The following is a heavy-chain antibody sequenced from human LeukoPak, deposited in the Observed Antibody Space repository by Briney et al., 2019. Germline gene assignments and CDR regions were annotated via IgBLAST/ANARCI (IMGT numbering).Heavy chain of an antibody. D-gene: IGHD4-17*01. V-gene: IGHV3-23*01. CDR3: AKDPSTTALYGESRRGDHDY. CDR2: ISGSGGST. Sequence: GGSLRLSCAASGFTFSSYAMSWVRQAPGKGLEWVSAISGSGGSTYYADSVKGRFTISRDNSKNTLYLQMNSLRAEDTAVYYCAKDPSTTALYGESRRGDHDYWGQGTLVTVSS. CDR1: GFTFSSYA. J-gene: IGHJ4*02.